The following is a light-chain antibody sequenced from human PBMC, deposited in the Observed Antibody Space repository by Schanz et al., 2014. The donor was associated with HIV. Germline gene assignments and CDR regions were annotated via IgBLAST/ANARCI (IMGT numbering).Light chain of an antibody. V-gene: IGLV2-14*03. CDR3: SSYTATRTVT. CDR1: SSDVGAYKS. Sequence: QSALTQPASVSGSLGQSITISCTGTSSDVGAYKSVSWYQQHPGKAPKLMIYDVNNRPSGVSDRFSGSKSANTASLTISGLQADDEGDYYCSSYTATRTVTFGGGTKLTVL. J-gene: IGLJ2*01. CDR2: DVN.